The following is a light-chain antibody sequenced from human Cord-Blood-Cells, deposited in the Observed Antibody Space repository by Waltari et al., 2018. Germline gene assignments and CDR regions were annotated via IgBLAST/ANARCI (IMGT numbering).Light chain of an antibody. CDR2: AAS. CDR3: QQSYSTPWT. J-gene: IGKJ1*01. V-gene: IGKV1-39*01. CDR1: QSISSY. Sequence: DIQMTQSPSSLSASVGDRVTITCRASQSISSYLNGYQQKPGKAPKLLIYAASSLQSGVPSRFSGSGSGTDFTLTISSLQPEEFATYYCQQSYSTPWTFGQGTKVEIK.